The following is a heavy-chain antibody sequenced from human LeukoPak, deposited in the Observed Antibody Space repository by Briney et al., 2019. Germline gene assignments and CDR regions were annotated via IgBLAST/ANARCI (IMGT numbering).Heavy chain of an antibody. D-gene: IGHD3-22*01. J-gene: IGHJ4*02. CDR1: GGSLSGYY. CDR3: ARGYDSSAYYPFNY. CDR2: INHSGST. Sequence: SETLSLTCAVYGGSLSGYYWSWIRQPPGKGLEWIGGINHSGSTNYNSSLKSRVTISVDTSKNQFSLKLSSVTAADTAVYYCARGYDSSAYYPFNYWGQGTLVTVSS. V-gene: IGHV4-34*01.